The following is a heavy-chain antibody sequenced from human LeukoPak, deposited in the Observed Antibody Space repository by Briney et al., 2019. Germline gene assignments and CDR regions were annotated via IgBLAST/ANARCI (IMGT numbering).Heavy chain of an antibody. V-gene: IGHV4-34*01. Sequence: SETLSLTCAVYGGSFSGYHWSWIRQPPGKGLEWIGEINHSGSTNYNPSLKSRVTISVDTSKNQFSLKLSSVTAADTAVYYCARVHGYYFDYWGQGTLVTVSS. J-gene: IGHJ4*02. CDR2: INHSGST. CDR3: ARVHGYYFDY. CDR1: GGSFSGYH.